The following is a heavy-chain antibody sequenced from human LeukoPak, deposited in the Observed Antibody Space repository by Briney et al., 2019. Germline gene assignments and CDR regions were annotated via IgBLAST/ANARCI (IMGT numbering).Heavy chain of an antibody. V-gene: IGHV4-39*07. CDR3: ARGSTYYDFWSGYPDY. CDR1: GGSISSSSYY. J-gene: IGHJ4*02. D-gene: IGHD3-3*01. CDR2: IYHSGST. Sequence: SETLSLTCTVSGGSISSSSYYWGWIRQPPGKGLEWIGYIYHSGSTYYNPSLKSRVTISVDRSKNQFSLKLSSVTAADTAVYYCARGSTYYDFWSGYPDYWGQGTLVTVSS.